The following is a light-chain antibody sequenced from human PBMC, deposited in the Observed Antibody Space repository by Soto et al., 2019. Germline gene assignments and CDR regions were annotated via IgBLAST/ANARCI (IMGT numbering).Light chain of an antibody. CDR2: GAS. Sequence: DIQMTQSPSSLSASVGDRVTINCRASQTISSYLYWYQQKPGKAPKLLIYGASALQSGVPPRFSGSGSGTDFTLTIRRLQPEEFATYDCQQSYNLPRTFGPGTKVDIK. V-gene: IGKV1-39*01. CDR1: QTISSY. J-gene: IGKJ3*01. CDR3: QQSYNLPRT.